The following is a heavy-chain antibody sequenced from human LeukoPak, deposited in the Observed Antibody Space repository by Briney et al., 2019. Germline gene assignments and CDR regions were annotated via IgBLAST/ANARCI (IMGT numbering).Heavy chain of an antibody. Sequence: PSETLSLTCTVSGGSISSYYWSWIRQPPGKGLEWVGYIYYSGSNNYNPSLKSRVTISVDTSKNQFSLKLSSVTAADTAVYYCARENYYDSSGYFDYWGQGTLVTVSS. CDR2: IYYSGSN. CDR3: ARENYYDSSGYFDY. J-gene: IGHJ4*02. CDR1: GGSISSYY. V-gene: IGHV4-59*12. D-gene: IGHD3-22*01.